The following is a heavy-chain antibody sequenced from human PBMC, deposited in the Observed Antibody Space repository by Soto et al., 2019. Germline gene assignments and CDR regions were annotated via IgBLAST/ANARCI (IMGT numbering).Heavy chain of an antibody. CDR1: GGNFIDYA. CDR3: ARAFYSGSYPHYFYYFGMDV. CDR2: INPSDGST. Sequence: QVQLVQSGAEIKKPGSSVRVSCEASGGNFIDYAFSWVRQAPGQGLEWLGKINPSDGSTNYAQKFQGRVTMTRDTSTSTLYLELSSLTSDDTAVYYCARAFYSGSYPHYFYYFGMDVWGQGTTVTVSS. V-gene: IGHV1-46*01. J-gene: IGHJ6*02. D-gene: IGHD1-26*01.